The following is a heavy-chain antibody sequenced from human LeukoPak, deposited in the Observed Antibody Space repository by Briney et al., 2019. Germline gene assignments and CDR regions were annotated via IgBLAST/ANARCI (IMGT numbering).Heavy chain of an antibody. CDR2: ISYDGSNK. Sequence: PWGSLRLSCAASGFTFSSYAMHWVRQAPGKGLEWVAVISYDGSNKYYADSVKGRFTISRDNSKNTLYLQMNSLRAEDTAVYYCARDSYYDFWSGLGGYYYYGMDVWGQGTTVTVSS. J-gene: IGHJ6*02. CDR3: ARDSYYDFWSGLGGYYYYGMDV. CDR1: GFTFSSYA. V-gene: IGHV3-30-3*01. D-gene: IGHD3-3*01.